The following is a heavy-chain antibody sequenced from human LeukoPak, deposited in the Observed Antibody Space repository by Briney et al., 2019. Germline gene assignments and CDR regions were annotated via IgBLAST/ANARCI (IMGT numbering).Heavy chain of an antibody. D-gene: IGHD5-12*01. CDR1: GGSISTYY. V-gene: IGHV4-59*01. CDR2: IYYSGST. J-gene: IGHJ3*02. CDR3: ARVYGSGYDFRGAFDI. Sequence: SETLSLTCTVSGGSISTYYWSWIRQPPGKGLEWIGYIYYSGSTNYNPSLKSRVTISVDTSKNQFSLKLSSVTAADTAVYYCARVYGSGYDFRGAFDIWGQGTMVTVSS.